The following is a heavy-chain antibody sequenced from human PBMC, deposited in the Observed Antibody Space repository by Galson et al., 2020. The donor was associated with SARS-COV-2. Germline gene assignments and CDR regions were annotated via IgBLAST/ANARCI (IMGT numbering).Heavy chain of an antibody. J-gene: IGHJ6*02. Sequence: ASVKVSCKASGYTFTSYGISWVRQAPGQGLEWMGWISAYNGNTNYAQKLQGRVTMTTDTSTSTAYMELRSLRSDDTAVYYCARSVRYCSSTSCYNYYYYGMDVWGQGTTVTVSS. CDR1: GYTFTSYG. CDR2: ISAYNGNT. CDR3: ARSVRYCSSTSCYNYYYYGMDV. D-gene: IGHD2-2*01. V-gene: IGHV1-18*01.